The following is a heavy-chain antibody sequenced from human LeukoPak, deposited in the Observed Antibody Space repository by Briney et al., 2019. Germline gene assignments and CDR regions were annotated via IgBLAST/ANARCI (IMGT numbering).Heavy chain of an antibody. D-gene: IGHD2-15*01. CDR1: GFILSSYW. V-gene: IGHV3-7*01. CDR2: IKEDGSEK. Sequence: GGSLRLSCAAPGFILSSYWMSWGSQAPGKGQEWVANIKEDGSEKYYVDSVKGRFTISRDNAKNSLYVQMNSLRAEDTAVYYCARDYRGYRAPYYFDYWGQGTLVTVSS. CDR3: ARDYRGYRAPYYFDY. J-gene: IGHJ4*02.